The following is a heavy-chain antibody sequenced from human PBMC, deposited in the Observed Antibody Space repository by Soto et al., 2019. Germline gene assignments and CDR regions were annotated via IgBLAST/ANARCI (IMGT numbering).Heavy chain of an antibody. CDR3: TGSNSEYHFHY. CDR1: GGSISTSGYY. CDR2: IYYSGTT. V-gene: IGHV4-39*01. J-gene: IGHJ4*02. D-gene: IGHD6-13*01. Sequence: KTSETLYLTCTVSGGSISTSGYYWGWIRQPPGKGLEWIGYIYYSGTTHYNPSLRSRVTISVDTSKNQFSLKLNSVTAADTAVYYCTGSNSEYHFHYWGQGTLVTVSS.